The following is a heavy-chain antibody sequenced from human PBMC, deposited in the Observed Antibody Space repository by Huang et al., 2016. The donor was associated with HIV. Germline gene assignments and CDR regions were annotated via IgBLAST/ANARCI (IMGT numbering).Heavy chain of an antibody. D-gene: IGHD5-12*01. V-gene: IGHV3-23*01. Sequence: EMQLLESGGGLVQPGGSLRLSCAASAFTFRSYGMTWVRQAAGKGLEWSAATSGSGGNTYDADAGKGRFTISRDNSKNTLYLQMNSLRAEDTAVYYCAKVASGYDFSARGSDWFDPWGQGTLVSVSS. J-gene: IGHJ5*02. CDR2: TSGSGGNT. CDR3: AKVASGYDFSARGSDWFDP. CDR1: AFTFRSYG.